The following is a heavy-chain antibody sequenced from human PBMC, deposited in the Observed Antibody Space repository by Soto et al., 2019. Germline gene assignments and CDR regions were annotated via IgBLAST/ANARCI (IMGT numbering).Heavy chain of an antibody. V-gene: IGHV3-30*18. CDR3: AKGCKTPYCFFLVN. CDR1: AFTFNNCA. Sequence: QVHLVESGGGVVQPGRSLRLSCAASAFTFNNCAMHWVRQAPGKGLEWVAIISDDGNHKNYVDSVKGRFTISRDNSKNTLYLQMDSLRPEDTDVYFCAKGCKTPYCFFLVNWVQGTLVTVSS. D-gene: IGHD2-21*02. J-gene: IGHJ4*02. CDR2: ISDDGNHK.